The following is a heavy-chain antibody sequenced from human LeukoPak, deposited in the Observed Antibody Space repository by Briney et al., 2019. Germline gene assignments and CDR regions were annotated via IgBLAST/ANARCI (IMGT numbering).Heavy chain of an antibody. D-gene: IGHD4-11*01. Sequence: GGSLRLSCTASGFTFSNYNMNWVRQAPGKGLEWVSYISSSSRATYYADSVKGRFTISRDNAKNSLYLQMNSLTDEDTAVYYCAAYSNYAYSFDPWGQGTLVTISS. CDR1: GFTFSNYN. J-gene: IGHJ5*02. V-gene: IGHV3-48*02. CDR2: ISSSSRAT. CDR3: AAYSNYAYSFDP.